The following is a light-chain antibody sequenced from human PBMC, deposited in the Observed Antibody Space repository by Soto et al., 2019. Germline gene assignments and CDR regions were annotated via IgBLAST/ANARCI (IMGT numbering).Light chain of an antibody. CDR3: QQYYSYPLT. Sequence: AIRMTQSPSSLSASTGDRVTITCRASQGISSYLAWYQQNPGKAPKLLLYAASTLQSGVPSRFSGSGSGTDFTLTISCLQSEDFATYYCQQYYSYPLTFGGGTKVEIK. V-gene: IGKV1-8*01. CDR2: AAS. CDR1: QGISSY. J-gene: IGKJ4*01.